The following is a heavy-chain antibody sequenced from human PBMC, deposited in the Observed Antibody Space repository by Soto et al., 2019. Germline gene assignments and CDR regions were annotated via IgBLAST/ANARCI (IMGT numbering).Heavy chain of an antibody. Sequence: PSETLSLTCTVSGGSISSYYWSWIRQPPGKGLEWIGYIYYSGSTNYNPSLKSRVTISVDTSKNQFSLKLSSVTAADTAVYYCDRESCSGGSRSGSTYYYYMDVWGKGTTVTVSS. V-gene: IGHV4-59*01. CDR2: IYYSGST. CDR3: DRESCSGGSRSGSTYYYYMDV. J-gene: IGHJ6*03. D-gene: IGHD2-15*01. CDR1: GGSISSYY.